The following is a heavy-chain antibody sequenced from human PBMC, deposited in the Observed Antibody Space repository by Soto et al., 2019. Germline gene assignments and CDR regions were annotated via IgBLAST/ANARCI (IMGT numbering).Heavy chain of an antibody. CDR2: IYHSGST. D-gene: IGHD3-9*01. CDR1: SGSIISSNW. Sequence: LSETLCLTCAVSSGSIISSNWWSWVRQPPGKGLEWIGEIYHSGSTNYNPSLKSRVTISVDKSKNQFSLKLSSVTAADTAVYYCARANSELRYFDWLLFLDYWGQGTLV. J-gene: IGHJ4*02. CDR3: ARANSELRYFDWLLFLDY. V-gene: IGHV4-4*02.